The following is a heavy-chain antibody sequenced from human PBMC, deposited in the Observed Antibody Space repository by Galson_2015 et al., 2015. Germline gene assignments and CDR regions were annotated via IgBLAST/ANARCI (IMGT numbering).Heavy chain of an antibody. CDR3: ARHILTGYFVFDY. J-gene: IGHJ4*02. Sequence: SVKVSCKASGGTFRKYAISWVRQAPGQGPEWMGGIIPISGTTNYAQKFQGRVTITADRSTNTTYMELSRLRSDDTAVYYCARHILTGYFVFDYWGQGTPVTVSS. CDR1: GGTFRKYA. D-gene: IGHD3-9*01. CDR2: IIPISGTT. V-gene: IGHV1-69*06.